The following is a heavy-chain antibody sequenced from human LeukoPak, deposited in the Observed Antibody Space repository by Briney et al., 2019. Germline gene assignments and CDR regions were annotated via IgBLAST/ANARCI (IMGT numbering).Heavy chain of an antibody. CDR1: GFTFNAYT. D-gene: IGHD1-26*01. CDR3: ARGLVGAAFDY. CDR2: MSSSRDYV. J-gene: IGHJ4*02. V-gene: IGHV3-21*01. Sequence: GGSLRLSCGASGFTFNAYTMHWVRQVPGKGLEWVSSMSSSRDYVFYADSVKGRFTIFRDNANQSLDLEMSSLRGEDTAIYYCARGLVGAAFDYWGRGTLVTVSS.